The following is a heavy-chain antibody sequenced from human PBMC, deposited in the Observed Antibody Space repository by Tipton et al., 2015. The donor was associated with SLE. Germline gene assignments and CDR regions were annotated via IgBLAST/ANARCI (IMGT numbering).Heavy chain of an antibody. J-gene: IGHJ4*02. V-gene: IGHV4-59*08. D-gene: IGHD2-15*01. CDR1: GGSISSYY. CDR3: ARLGYCSGGSCYSLPHYFDY. CDR2: IYYSGST. Sequence: TLSLTCTVSGGSISSYYWSWIRQPPGKGLEWIGDIYYSGSTNYNPSLKSRVTISVDTSKNQFSLKLSSVTAADTAVYYCARLGYCSGGSCYSLPHYFDYWGQGTLVTVSS.